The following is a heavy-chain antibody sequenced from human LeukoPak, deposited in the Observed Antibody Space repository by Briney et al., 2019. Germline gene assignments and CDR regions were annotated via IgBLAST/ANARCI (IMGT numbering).Heavy chain of an antibody. CDR3: ARDGPLGYCSSTSCSNDAFDI. J-gene: IGHJ3*02. D-gene: IGHD2-2*01. Sequence: GGSLRLSCAASGFTFSSYSMNWVRQAPGKGLERVSYISSSSSTIYYADSVKGRFTISRDNAKNSLYLQMNSLRAEDTAVYYCARDGPLGYCSSTSCSNDAFDIWGQGTMVTVSS. CDR1: GFTFSSYS. V-gene: IGHV3-48*01. CDR2: ISSSSSTI.